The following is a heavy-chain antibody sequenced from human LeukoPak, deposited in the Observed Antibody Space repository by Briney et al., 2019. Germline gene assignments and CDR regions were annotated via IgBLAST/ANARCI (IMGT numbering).Heavy chain of an antibody. CDR1: GYTFTSYD. Sequence: ASVKVSCKASGYTFTSYDLNCVRQATGQGLEWMGWMNPNSGNTGYAQKFQGRVTMTRNTSISTAYMELSSLRSEDTAVYYCARGVYSSSWYKDDYWGQGTLVTVSS. J-gene: IGHJ4*02. CDR3: ARGVYSSSWYKDDY. V-gene: IGHV1-8*01. D-gene: IGHD6-13*01. CDR2: MNPNSGNT.